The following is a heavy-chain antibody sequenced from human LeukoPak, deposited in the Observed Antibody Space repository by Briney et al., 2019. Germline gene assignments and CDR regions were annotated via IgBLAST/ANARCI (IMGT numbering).Heavy chain of an antibody. CDR2: IYYSGSS. CDR1: GGSISGYH. J-gene: IGHJ6*03. Sequence: SQTLSLTCNVSGGSISGYHWSWIRQPPGKGLEWLGYIYYSGSSNYNPSLKSRVTMSADTSKNQFSLKLSSVTAADTAVYYCARVPRSYYYYYMDVWGKGTTVTVSS. CDR3: ARVPRSYYYYYMDV. V-gene: IGHV4-59*01.